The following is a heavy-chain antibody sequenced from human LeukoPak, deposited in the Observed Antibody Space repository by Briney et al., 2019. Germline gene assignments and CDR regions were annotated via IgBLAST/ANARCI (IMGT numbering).Heavy chain of an antibody. Sequence: SETLSLTCTVSGGSISSSSYYWGWIRQPPGKGLEWIGSIYYSGSTYYNPSLKSRVTISVDTSKNQFSLKLSSVTAADTAVYYCARAYSTSYGDPYRDAFDIWGQGTMVTVSS. D-gene: IGHD4-17*01. CDR3: ARAYSTSYGDPYRDAFDI. CDR2: IYYSGST. CDR1: GGSISSSSYY. V-gene: IGHV4-39*07. J-gene: IGHJ3*02.